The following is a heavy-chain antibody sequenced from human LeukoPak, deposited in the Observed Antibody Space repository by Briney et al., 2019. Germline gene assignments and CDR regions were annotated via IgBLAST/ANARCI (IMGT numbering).Heavy chain of an antibody. D-gene: IGHD2-2*01. Sequence: PGGSLRLSCAAFVFTFSSYWMHWVRQAPGKGLVWVSRINSDGSSTSYADSVKGRFTISRDNAKNTLYLQMNSLRAEDTAVYYCATASRYCSSTSCRDYWGQGTLVTVSS. CDR1: VFTFSSYW. J-gene: IGHJ4*02. CDR3: ATASRYCSSTSCRDY. CDR2: INSDGSST. V-gene: IGHV3-74*01.